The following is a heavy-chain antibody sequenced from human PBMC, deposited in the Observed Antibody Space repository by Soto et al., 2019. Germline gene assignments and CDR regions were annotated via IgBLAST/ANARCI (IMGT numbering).Heavy chain of an antibody. V-gene: IGHV3-23*01. CDR2: ISGSGGST. D-gene: IGHD3-10*01. Sequence: EVQLLESGGGLVQPGGSLRLSCAASGFTFSSYAMSWVRQAPGKVLEWVSAISGSGGSTYYADSAKGRRTISRDNSKNTMYLQMNSLRAEDTAMYYCARAKWFGDLFGDVFDLWGQGTMVTVSS. CDR1: GFTFSSYA. J-gene: IGHJ3*01. CDR3: ARAKWFGDLFGDVFDL.